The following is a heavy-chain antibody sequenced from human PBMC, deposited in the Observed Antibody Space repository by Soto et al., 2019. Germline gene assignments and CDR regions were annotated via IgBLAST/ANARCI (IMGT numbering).Heavy chain of an antibody. V-gene: IGHV3-73*01. CDR2: IRSKANSYAT. J-gene: IGHJ4*02. Sequence: PRISCAASGFTFSGSAMHLVRQASGKGLEWVGRIRSKANSYATAYAASVKGRFTISRDDSKNTAYLQMNSLKTEDTAVYYCTRRPYSSGSLFDYWGQGTLVTVSS. CDR3: TRRPYSSGSLFDY. D-gene: IGHD6-19*01. CDR1: GFTFSGSA.